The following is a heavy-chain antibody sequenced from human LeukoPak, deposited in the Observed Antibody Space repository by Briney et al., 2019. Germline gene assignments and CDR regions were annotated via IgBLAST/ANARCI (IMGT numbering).Heavy chain of an antibody. Sequence: SETLSLTCAVYGGSFSGYYWSWIRQPPGKGLEWIGEINHSGSTNYNPSLKSRVTISVDTSKNQFSLKLSSVTAADTAMYYCARGGLTFGGNWGQGTLVTVSS. CDR2: INHSGST. CDR3: ARGGLTFGGN. D-gene: IGHD1-14*01. J-gene: IGHJ4*02. V-gene: IGHV4-34*01. CDR1: GGSFSGYY.